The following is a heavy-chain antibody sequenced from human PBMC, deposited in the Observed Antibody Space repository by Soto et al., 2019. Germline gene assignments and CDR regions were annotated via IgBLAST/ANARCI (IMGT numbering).Heavy chain of an antibody. CDR3: AKDRHPDGIWSFDY. J-gene: IGHJ4*02. CDR2: IGTAGDT. D-gene: IGHD1-20*01. Sequence: GGSLRLSCAASGFTFSSYDMHWVRQATGKGLEWVSAIGTAGDTYYPGSVKGRFTISRENSKSLLYLQMNSLRAGDTALYYCAKDRHPDGIWSFDYWGRGILVTVSS. CDR1: GFTFSSYD. V-gene: IGHV3-13*01.